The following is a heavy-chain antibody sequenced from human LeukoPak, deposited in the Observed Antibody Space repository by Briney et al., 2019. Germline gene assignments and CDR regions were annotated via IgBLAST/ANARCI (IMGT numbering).Heavy chain of an antibody. CDR2: ISGRGDTS. J-gene: IGHJ4*02. V-gene: IGHV3-23*01. Sequence: GGSLRLSCAASGFAFNTYAMNWVRQAPGKGLEWVSTISGRGDTSYFPDSVKGRFSISRDNPKNTLFLQINNLRAEDTALYYCASDPGYAIYYFDYWGQGALVTVSS. CDR1: GFAFNTYA. D-gene: IGHD3-9*01. CDR3: ASDPGYAIYYFDY.